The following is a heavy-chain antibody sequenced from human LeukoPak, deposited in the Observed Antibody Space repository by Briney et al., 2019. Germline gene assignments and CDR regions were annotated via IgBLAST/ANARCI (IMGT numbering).Heavy chain of an antibody. CDR2: IKGDGNT. CDR1: GFTFSSYW. V-gene: IGHV3-74*01. D-gene: IGHD3-22*01. CDR3: ARAPSEIGGYYPEYFRH. Sequence: GGSLRLSCAASGFTFSSYWMHWVRHAPGKGLVWVSRIKGDGNTNYADSVKGRFTISRDNAKNTVSLQMNSLRAEDTGVYYCARAPSEIGGYYPEYFRHWGRGTLVTVSS. J-gene: IGHJ1*01.